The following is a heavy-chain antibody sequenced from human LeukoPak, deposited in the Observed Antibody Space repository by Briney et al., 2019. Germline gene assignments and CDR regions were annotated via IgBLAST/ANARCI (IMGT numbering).Heavy chain of an antibody. D-gene: IGHD3-22*01. Sequence: GGSLRLSCAASGFTVSSNYMSWVRQAPGKGLEWVSVIYSGGSTYYADSVKGRFTISRDNSKNTLYLQMNSLRAEDTAVYYCARLPWAHRSYYYDSSGYRFDYWGQGTLVTVSS. CDR1: GFTVSSNY. V-gene: IGHV3-53*01. CDR3: ARLPWAHRSYYYDSSGYRFDY. J-gene: IGHJ4*02. CDR2: IYSGGST.